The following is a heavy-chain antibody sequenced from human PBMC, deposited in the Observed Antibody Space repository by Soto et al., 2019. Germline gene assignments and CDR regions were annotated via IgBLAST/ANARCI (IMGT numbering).Heavy chain of an antibody. CDR1: GGSFSGYY. D-gene: IGHD3-10*01. V-gene: IGHV4-34*01. J-gene: IGHJ6*02. CDR2: INHSGST. CDR3: AGAMVRGVMKDYYYYGMDV. Sequence: SETLSLTCAVYGGSFSGYYWSWIRQPPGKGLEWIGEINHSGSTNYNPSLKSRVTISVDTSKNQFSLKLSSVTAADTAVYYCAGAMVRGVMKDYYYYGMDVWGQGTTVTVSS.